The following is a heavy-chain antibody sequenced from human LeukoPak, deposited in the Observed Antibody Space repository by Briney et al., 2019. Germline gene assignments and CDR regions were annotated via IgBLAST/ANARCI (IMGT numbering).Heavy chain of an antibody. CDR1: GFTFSSYS. V-gene: IGHV3-21*01. D-gene: IGHD3-3*01. J-gene: IGHJ4*02. CDR3: ASVNYDFWSGYLYYFDY. CDR2: ISSSSSYI. Sequence: GGSLRLSCAASGFTFSSYSMNWVRQAPGKGLEWVSSISSSSSYIYYADSVKGRFTISRDNAKNSLYLQMNSLRAEDTAVYYCASVNYDFWSGYLYYFDYWGQGALVTVSS.